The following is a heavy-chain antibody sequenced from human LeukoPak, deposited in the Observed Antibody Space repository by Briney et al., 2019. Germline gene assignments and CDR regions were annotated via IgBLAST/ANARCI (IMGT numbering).Heavy chain of an antibody. Sequence: KSGGSLRLSCAASGFTFSSYSMNWVRQTPGKGLEWVSSISSSSSYIYYADSVKGRFTISRDNAKNSLYLQMNSLRAEDTAVYYCAKIREAVVVDYWGQGTLVTVSS. CDR1: GFTFSSYS. V-gene: IGHV3-21*01. CDR2: ISSSSSYI. J-gene: IGHJ4*02. CDR3: AKIREAVVVDY. D-gene: IGHD2-15*01.